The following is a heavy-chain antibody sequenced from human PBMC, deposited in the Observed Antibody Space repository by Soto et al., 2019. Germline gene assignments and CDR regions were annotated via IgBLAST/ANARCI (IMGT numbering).Heavy chain of an antibody. CDR2: IFYSGST. V-gene: IGHV4-39*01. Sequence: LSLTCTVSGGSISSSSYYWGWIRQPPGKGLEWIGSIFYSGSTYYNPSLKSRVTISVDTSKNQFSLKLSPVTAADTAVYYCARHLTYCSAGSCYSDFPYYGMDVWGQGTTVTVSS. CDR1: GGSISSSSYY. D-gene: IGHD2-15*01. CDR3: ARHLTYCSAGSCYSDFPYYGMDV. J-gene: IGHJ6*02.